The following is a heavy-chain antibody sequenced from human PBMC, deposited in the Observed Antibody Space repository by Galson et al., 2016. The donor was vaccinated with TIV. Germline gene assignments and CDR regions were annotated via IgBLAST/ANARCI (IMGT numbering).Heavy chain of an antibody. Sequence: TLSLTCTVSSDSIINYYLSWIRQPPGKGLEWIGYISDSGRSNENPSLKSRVTISVDTSKKQISLKLKSVTAADTAMYYCARDLGPGAFDIWGQGTMVTVSS. CDR2: ISDSGRS. J-gene: IGHJ3*02. CDR1: SDSIINYY. V-gene: IGHV4-59*01. D-gene: IGHD7-27*01. CDR3: ARDLGPGAFDI.